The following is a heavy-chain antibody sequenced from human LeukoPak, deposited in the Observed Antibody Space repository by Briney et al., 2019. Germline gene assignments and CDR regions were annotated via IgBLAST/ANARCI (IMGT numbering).Heavy chain of an antibody. Sequence: GGSLRLSCAASGFTFSSYSMNWVRQAPGKGLEWVSSISSSSSYIYYADSVKGRFTISRDNAKNSLYLQMNSLRAEDTAVYYCARELRPYSGSGSHPPSDHMDVWGKGTTVTVSS. CDR2: ISSSSSYI. CDR1: GFTFSSYS. CDR3: ARELRPYSGSGSHPPSDHMDV. V-gene: IGHV3-21*01. D-gene: IGHD3-10*01. J-gene: IGHJ6*03.